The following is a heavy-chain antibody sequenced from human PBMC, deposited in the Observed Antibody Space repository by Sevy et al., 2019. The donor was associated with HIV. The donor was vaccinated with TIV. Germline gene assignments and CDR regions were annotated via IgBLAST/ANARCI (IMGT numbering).Heavy chain of an antibody. D-gene: IGHD3-22*01. J-gene: IGHJ4*02. Sequence: ASVKVSCKVSGKTLTQLSMHWVRQAPGKGLEWMGSYDPEDDKRIYAQKFQGRVTMTEDTSTDTAYMELRILRSEDTAVYYCATTKDYYESSGSPFDYWGQGTLVTVYS. CDR2: YDPEDDKR. V-gene: IGHV1-24*01. CDR3: ATTKDYYESSGSPFDY. CDR1: GKTLTQLS.